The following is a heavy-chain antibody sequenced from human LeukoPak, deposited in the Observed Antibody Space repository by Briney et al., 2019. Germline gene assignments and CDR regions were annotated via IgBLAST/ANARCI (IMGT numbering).Heavy chain of an antibody. D-gene: IGHD5-18*01. J-gene: IGHJ4*02. CDR1: GFIFSSYG. V-gene: IGHV3-33*06. CDR3: AKDPAWAAMVIYYFDY. CDR2: IWYDGSNK. Sequence: GGSLRLSCAASGFIFSSYGMHWVRQAPGKGLEWVAVIWYDGSNKYYADSVKGRSTISRDNIKNTLYLQMNSLRAEDTAVYYCAKDPAWAAMVIYYFDYWGQGTLVTVSS.